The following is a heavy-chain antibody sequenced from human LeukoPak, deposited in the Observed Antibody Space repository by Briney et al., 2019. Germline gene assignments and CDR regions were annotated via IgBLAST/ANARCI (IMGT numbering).Heavy chain of an antibody. V-gene: IGHV4-59*08. CDR1: GGSISSYY. CDR2: IYYSGST. D-gene: IGHD3-10*01. J-gene: IGHJ4*02. Sequence: PSETLSLTCTVSGGSISSYYWSWIRQPPGKGLEWIGYIYYSGSTNYNPSLKSRVTISVDTSKNQFSLKLSSVTAADTAVYYCAGLNLGYYGSGSYYNYWGQGTLVIVSS. CDR3: AGLNLGYYGSGSYYNY.